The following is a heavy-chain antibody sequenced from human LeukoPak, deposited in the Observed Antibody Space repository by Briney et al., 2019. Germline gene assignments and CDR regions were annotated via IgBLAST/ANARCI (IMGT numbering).Heavy chain of an antibody. CDR3: ARAGYYATSGPDY. D-gene: IGHD3-22*01. CDR2: INPNSGGT. J-gene: IGHJ4*02. Sequence: ASVKVSCKASGNTFTAYYMYWVRPAPGQGLEWMGWINPNSGGTKSAPKFQGRVTMTRDTSISTAYMELSRLISDDTAVYYCARAGYYATSGPDYWGQGTLVTVSS. V-gene: IGHV1-2*02. CDR1: GNTFTAYY.